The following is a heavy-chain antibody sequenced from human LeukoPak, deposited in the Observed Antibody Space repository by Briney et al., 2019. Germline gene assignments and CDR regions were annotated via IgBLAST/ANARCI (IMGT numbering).Heavy chain of an antibody. CDR1: GYTFTSYG. J-gene: IGHJ4*02. CDR3: ARGWSSDRAYYDY. Sequence: ASVKVSCKASGYTFTSYGISWVRQAPGQRLEWMGWISAYNFKTGYAQKLQGRVTITTDTSTSTVYMELRSLTSDDTAVYYCARGWSSDRAYYDYWGQGTLVAVSS. CDR2: ISAYNFKT. V-gene: IGHV1-18*01.